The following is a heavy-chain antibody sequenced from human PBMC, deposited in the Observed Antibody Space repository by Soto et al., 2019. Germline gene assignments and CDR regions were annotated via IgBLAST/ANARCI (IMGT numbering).Heavy chain of an antibody. J-gene: IGHJ4*02. CDR3: ANGASIAVAGYFDY. CDR1: GFTFSSYA. D-gene: IGHD6-19*01. CDR2: ISYDGSNK. Sequence: QVQLVESGGGVVQPGRSLRLSCAASGFTFSSYAMHWVRQAPGKGLEWVAVISYDGSNKYYADSVKGRFTISRDNSKNTLYLQMNSLRAEDTAVYCCANGASIAVAGYFDYWGQGTLVTVSS. V-gene: IGHV3-30-3*01.